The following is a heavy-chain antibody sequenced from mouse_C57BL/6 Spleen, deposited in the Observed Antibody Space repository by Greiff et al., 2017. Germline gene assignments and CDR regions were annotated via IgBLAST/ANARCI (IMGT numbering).Heavy chain of an antibody. CDR2: ISSGSSTI. V-gene: IGHV5-17*01. CDR3: ARDGSSYPYYYAMDY. J-gene: IGHJ4*01. D-gene: IGHD1-1*01. Sequence: EVQGVESGGGLVKPGGSLKLSCAASGFTFSDYGMHWVRQAPEKGLEWVAYISSGSSTIYYADTVKGRFTISRDNAKNTLFLQMTSLRSEDAAMYYCARDGSSYPYYYAMDYWGQGTSVTVSS. CDR1: GFTFSDYG.